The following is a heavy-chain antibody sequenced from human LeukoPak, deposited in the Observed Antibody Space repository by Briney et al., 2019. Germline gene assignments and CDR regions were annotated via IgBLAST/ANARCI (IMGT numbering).Heavy chain of an antibody. CDR1: GGSFSGYY. V-gene: IGHV4-34*01. D-gene: IGHD3-10*01. CDR3: ARPIYYYGSGSFAY. CDR2: INHSGST. Sequence: KPSETLSLTCAVYGGSFSGYYWSWSREPPGKGLDWIAEINHSGSTNYNPSLKSRVTISVDTSKNQFSLKLGSVTAADTAVYYCARPIYYYGSGSFAYWGQGTLVTVSS. J-gene: IGHJ4*02.